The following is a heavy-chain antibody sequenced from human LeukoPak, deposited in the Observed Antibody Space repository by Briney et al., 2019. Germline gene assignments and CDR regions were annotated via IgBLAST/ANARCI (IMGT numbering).Heavy chain of an antibody. CDR2: INPNSGGT. D-gene: IGHD6-19*01. J-gene: IGHJ4*02. CDR1: GYTFTGYY. Sequence: ASVKVSCKASGYTFTGYYMHWVRQAPGQGLEWMGWINPNSGGTNYAQKFQGRVTMTRDTSISTAYMELSRLRSDDTAVYYCATPLGGGIAVAGFDYWGQGTLVTVPS. V-gene: IGHV1-2*02. CDR3: ATPLGGGIAVAGFDY.